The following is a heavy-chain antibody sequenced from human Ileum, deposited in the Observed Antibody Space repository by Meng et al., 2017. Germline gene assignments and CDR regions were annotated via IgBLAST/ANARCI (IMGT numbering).Heavy chain of an antibody. V-gene: IGHV3-66*02. Sequence: GGSLRLSCAVAGLTAKTTYMTWVRQAPGKGLEWVSVIHNDGSTYYADSVKGRFTISKDNSKNTLYLQIDSLRTEDTAVYYCAREYYNRIDYWGQGILVTVSS. CDR3: AREYYNRIDY. J-gene: IGHJ4*02. CDR1: GLTAKTTY. CDR2: IHNDGST. D-gene: IGHD3-10*01.